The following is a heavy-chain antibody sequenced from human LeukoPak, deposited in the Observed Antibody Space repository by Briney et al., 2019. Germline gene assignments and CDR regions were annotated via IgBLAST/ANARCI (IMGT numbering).Heavy chain of an antibody. CDR2: IYHSGST. CDR3: ARAEMTAADQNWFDP. CDR1: GYSISSGYY. V-gene: IGHV4-38-2*02. D-gene: IGHD6-13*01. Sequence: SETLSLTCTVSGYSISSGYYWGWIRPPPGKGLEWIGSIYHSGSTYYNPSLKSRVTISVDTSKNQFSLKLSSVIAADTAVYYCARAEMTAADQNWFDPWGQGTLVTVSS. J-gene: IGHJ5*02.